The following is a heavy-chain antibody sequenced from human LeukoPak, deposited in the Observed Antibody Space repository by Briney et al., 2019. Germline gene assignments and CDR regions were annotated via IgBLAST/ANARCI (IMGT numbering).Heavy chain of an antibody. CDR1: GGTFSSYA. Sequence: GASVKVSCKASGGTFSSYAISWVRQAPGQGFEWMGGIIPIFGTANYAQKFQGRVTITADESTSTAYMELSSLRSEDTAVYYCARDRRITMVRGVIGYYYGMDVWGQGTTVTVSS. D-gene: IGHD3-10*01. V-gene: IGHV1-69*13. J-gene: IGHJ6*02. CDR2: IIPIFGTA. CDR3: ARDRRITMVRGVIGYYYGMDV.